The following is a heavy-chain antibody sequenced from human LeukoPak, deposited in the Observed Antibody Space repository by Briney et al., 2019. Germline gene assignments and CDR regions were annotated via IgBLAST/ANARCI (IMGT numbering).Heavy chain of an antibody. D-gene: IGHD2-21*02. CDR3: ARAYVVVTAILWFDP. CDR2: LYYSGST. J-gene: IGHJ5*02. V-gene: IGHV4-31*03. CDR1: GGSISSGGYY. Sequence: SQTLSLTCTVSGGSISSGGYYWSWIRQHPGKGLEWIGYLYYSGSTYYNPSLKSRFTISVDTSKNQFSLKLSSVTAADTAVYYCARAYVVVTAILWFDPWGQGTLVAVSS.